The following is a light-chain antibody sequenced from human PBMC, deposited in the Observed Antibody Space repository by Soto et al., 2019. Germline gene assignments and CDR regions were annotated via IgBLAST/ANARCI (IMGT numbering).Light chain of an antibody. CDR1: SSDVGCYNN. CDR3: SSYRSRSTLDV. J-gene: IGLJ1*01. CDR2: EVS. V-gene: IGLV2-14*01. Sequence: QSVLTQPASVSGSPVQSITISFTGTSSDVGCYNNLSCYQQHPGKDPKLIIYEVSNRPTGVSNRFSGSKSGHTDSLTISGLQSDVEADYFCSSYRSRSTLDVFGTGSKVPVL.